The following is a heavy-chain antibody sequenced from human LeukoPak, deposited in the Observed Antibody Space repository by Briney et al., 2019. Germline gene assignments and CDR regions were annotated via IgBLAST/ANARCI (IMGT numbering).Heavy chain of an antibody. Sequence: GASVKVSCKASGGTFSSYAISWVRQAPGQGLEWMGRIIPILGIANYAQKFQGRVTITADKSTSTAYMELSSLRSEDTAVYYCARADGGYHFDYWGQGTLVTVSS. CDR3: ARADGGYHFDY. J-gene: IGHJ4*02. V-gene: IGHV1-69*04. CDR2: IIPILGIA. D-gene: IGHD1-26*01. CDR1: GGTFSSYA.